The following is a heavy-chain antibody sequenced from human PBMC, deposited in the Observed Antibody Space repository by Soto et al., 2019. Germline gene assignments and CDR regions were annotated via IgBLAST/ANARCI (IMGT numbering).Heavy chain of an antibody. CDR1: GFTFSSYS. V-gene: IGHV3-21*01. D-gene: IGHD4-17*01. CDR3: ARVSADYVFSYYYGMDV. Sequence: VGSLGLSCAVSGFTFSSYSMNWVRQAPGKGLEWVSSISSSSSYIYYADSVKGRFTISRDNAKNSLYLQMNSLRAEDTAVYYCARVSADYVFSYYYGMDVWGQGTTVTVSS. J-gene: IGHJ6*02. CDR2: ISSSSSYI.